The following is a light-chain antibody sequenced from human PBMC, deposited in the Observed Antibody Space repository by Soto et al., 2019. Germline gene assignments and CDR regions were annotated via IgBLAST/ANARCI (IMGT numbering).Light chain of an antibody. CDR3: QQFGTSPLVT. CDR1: QSVNTKY. J-gene: IGKJ3*01. CDR2: GVS. Sequence: ELVLTQSPPTLSLSPGERATLSCRASQSVNTKYLAWYQQKPGQAPRLLIYGVSSRATGIPDRFSGSGSGTDFILTISRVEPEDFAVYYCQQFGTSPLVTFGPGTKVDIK. V-gene: IGKV3-20*01.